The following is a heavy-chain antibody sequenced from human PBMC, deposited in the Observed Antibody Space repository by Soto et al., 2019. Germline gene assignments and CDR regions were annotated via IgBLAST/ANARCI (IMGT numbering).Heavy chain of an antibody. CDR1: GCSISSYY. J-gene: IGHJ6*02. Sequence: SETLSLTCTVSGCSISSYYWSWIRQPPGEGLEWIGYIYYSGSTNYNPSLKSRVTISVDTSKNQFSLKLSSVTAADTAVYYCARDYSSSFADYYYGMDVWGQGTTVTVSS. V-gene: IGHV4-59*01. D-gene: IGHD6-6*01. CDR3: ARDYSSSFADYYYGMDV. CDR2: IYYSGST.